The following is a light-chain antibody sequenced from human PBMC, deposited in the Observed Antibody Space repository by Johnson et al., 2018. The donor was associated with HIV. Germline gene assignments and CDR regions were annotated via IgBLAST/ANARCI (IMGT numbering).Light chain of an antibody. Sequence: QSVLTQPPSVSAAPGQKVTISCSGSSSNIGNNYVSWYQQLPGTAPKLLIYGTTKRPSGLPDRFSGSKSGTSATLGITGLQPGDEADYYCGTWDSSLSAGRGVFGTGTKVTVL. CDR3: GTWDSSLSAGRGV. V-gene: IGLV1-51*01. CDR1: SSNIGNNY. J-gene: IGLJ1*01. CDR2: GTT.